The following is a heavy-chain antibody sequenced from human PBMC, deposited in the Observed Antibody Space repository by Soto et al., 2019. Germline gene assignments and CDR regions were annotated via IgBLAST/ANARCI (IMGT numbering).Heavy chain of an antibody. CDR1: GGSFSGYY. Sequence: PSETLSLTCTVYGGSFSGYYWSWIRQPPGKGLEWIGEINHSGSTNYNPSLKSRVTISVDTSKNQFSLKLSSVTAADTAVYYCARGGSGSYYKRVYYYYMDVWGKGTTVTVSS. CDR3: ARGGSGSYYKRVYYYYMDV. V-gene: IGHV4-34*01. J-gene: IGHJ6*03. CDR2: INHSGST. D-gene: IGHD3-10*01.